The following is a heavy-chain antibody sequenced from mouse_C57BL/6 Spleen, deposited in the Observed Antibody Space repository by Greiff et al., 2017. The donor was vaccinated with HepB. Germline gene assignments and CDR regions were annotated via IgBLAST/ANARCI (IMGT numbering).Heavy chain of an antibody. J-gene: IGHJ3*01. Sequence: QVQLQQPGAELVKPGASVKLSCKASGYTFTSYWMHWVKQRPGQGLEWIGMIHPNSGSTNYNEKFKSKATLTVDKSSSTAYMQLISLTSEDSAVYYCARPGSSYNWDRFAYWGQGTLVTVSA. CDR3: ARPGSSYNWDRFAY. CDR2: IHPNSGST. CDR1: GYTFTSYW. D-gene: IGHD1-1*01. V-gene: IGHV1-64*01.